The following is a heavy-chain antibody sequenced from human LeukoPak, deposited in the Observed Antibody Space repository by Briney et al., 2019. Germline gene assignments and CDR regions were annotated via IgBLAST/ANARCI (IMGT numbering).Heavy chain of an antibody. J-gene: IGHJ4*02. Sequence: GGSLRLSCAASGFTFSSYPIHWVRQAPGKGLEWVAVISYDGSNKYYADSVKGRFTISRDNSKNTLYLQMNSLRAEDTAVYYCAKDPSTMVRGVIPYWGQGTLVTVSS. CDR1: GFTFSSYP. D-gene: IGHD3-10*01. V-gene: IGHV3-30*04. CDR3: AKDPSTMVRGVIPY. CDR2: ISYDGSNK.